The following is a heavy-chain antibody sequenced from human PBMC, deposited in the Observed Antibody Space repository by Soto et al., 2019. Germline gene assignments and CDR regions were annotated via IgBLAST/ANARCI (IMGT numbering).Heavy chain of an antibody. Sequence: EVHLLESGGGLVQPGVSLRLSCAASGFTFSSDAMSWVRQAPVKGLEWVSAISGSGGSTYYADSVKGRFTISRDNSNNTLYLQMNSLRAEDTAVYYCAKADNWNYGYYYYMDVWGKGTTVTVSS. D-gene: IGHD1-7*01. V-gene: IGHV3-23*01. CDR2: ISGSGGST. CDR1: GFTFSSDA. CDR3: AKADNWNYGYYYYMDV. J-gene: IGHJ6*03.